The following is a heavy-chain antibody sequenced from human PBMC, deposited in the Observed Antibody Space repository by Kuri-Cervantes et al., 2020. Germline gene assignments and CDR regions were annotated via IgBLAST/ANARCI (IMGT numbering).Heavy chain of an antibody. CDR3: ARDSPYYYDSSGYGAFDI. V-gene: IGHV3-7*04. CDR1: GFTFSSYW. D-gene: IGHD3-22*01. Sequence: GESLKISCAASGFTFSSYWMSWVRQAPGKGLEWVANIKQDGSEKYYVDSVKGRFTISRDNAKNSLYLQMNSLRAEDTAVYYCARDSPYYYDSSGYGAFDIWGQGTMVTVSS. CDR2: IKQDGSEK. J-gene: IGHJ3*02.